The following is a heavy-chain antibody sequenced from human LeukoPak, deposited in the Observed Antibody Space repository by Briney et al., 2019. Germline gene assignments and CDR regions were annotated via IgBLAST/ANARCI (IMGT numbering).Heavy chain of an antibody. CDR2: IWYDGGNK. Sequence: GGSLRLSCAASGFTFSSYGMHWVRPAPGKGLEWVAVIWYDGGNKYYADSVKGRFTISRDNSKNTLYLQMNSLRAEDTAVYYCARDWSSFVVVPAAMYYWGQGTLVTVSS. D-gene: IGHD2-2*01. CDR3: ARDWSSFVVVPAAMYY. CDR1: GFTFSSYG. J-gene: IGHJ4*02. V-gene: IGHV3-33*01.